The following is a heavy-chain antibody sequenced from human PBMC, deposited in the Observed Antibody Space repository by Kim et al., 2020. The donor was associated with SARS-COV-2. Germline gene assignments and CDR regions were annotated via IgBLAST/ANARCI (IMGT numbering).Heavy chain of an antibody. V-gene: IGHV3-23*01. CDR3: AKDRSYHSRDDAFHI. J-gene: IGHJ3*02. Sequence: GGSLRLSCAASGFTFSSYAMSWVRQAPGKGLEWVSAIGGAGGNTYYADSVKGRFTISRDNSKNTLYLQMNSLRAEDTAVYYCAKDRSYHSRDDAFHIWGQGTMVTVSS. CDR2: IGGAGGNT. D-gene: IGHD3-22*01. CDR1: GFTFSSYA.